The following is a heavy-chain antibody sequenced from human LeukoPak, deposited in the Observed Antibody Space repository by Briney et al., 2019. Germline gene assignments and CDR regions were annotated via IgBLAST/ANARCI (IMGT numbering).Heavy chain of an antibody. CDR3: ARASAFYYYYMDV. CDR1: GGSFSGYY. J-gene: IGHJ6*03. V-gene: IGHV4-34*01. Sequence: SETLSLTCAVYGGSFSGYYWSWIRQPPGKGLEWIGEINRSGSTNYNPSLKSRVTISVDTSKNQFSLKLSSVTAADTAVYYCARASAFYYYYMDVWGKGTTVTVSS. CDR2: INRSGST.